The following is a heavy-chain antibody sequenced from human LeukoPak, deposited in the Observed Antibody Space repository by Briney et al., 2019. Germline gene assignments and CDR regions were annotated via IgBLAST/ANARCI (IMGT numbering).Heavy chain of an antibody. Sequence: QTGGSLRLSCAASGFTFTSYGMHWVRQAPGKGLEWVTFIRYDGSNKYYADSVKGRFTISRDNSKNTLYLQMNSLRAEDTAVYYCAKVSQLWSRWDAFDIWGQGTMVTVSS. J-gene: IGHJ3*02. V-gene: IGHV3-30*02. CDR2: IRYDGSNK. CDR3: AKVSQLWSRWDAFDI. CDR1: GFTFTSYG. D-gene: IGHD5-18*01.